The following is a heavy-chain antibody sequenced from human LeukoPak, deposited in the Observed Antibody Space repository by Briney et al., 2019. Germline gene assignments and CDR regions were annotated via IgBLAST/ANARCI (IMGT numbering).Heavy chain of an antibody. CDR1: GGSISSYY. CDR3: ARDGDDYFDY. V-gene: IGHV4-59*01. Sequence: SETLSLTCTVSGGSISSYYWSWIRQPPGEGLEWIGYIYDSGSTNYNPSLKSRVTISVDTSKNQFSLKLSSVTAADTAVYYCARDGDDYFDYWGQGTLVTVSS. J-gene: IGHJ4*02. CDR2: IYDSGST. D-gene: IGHD4-17*01.